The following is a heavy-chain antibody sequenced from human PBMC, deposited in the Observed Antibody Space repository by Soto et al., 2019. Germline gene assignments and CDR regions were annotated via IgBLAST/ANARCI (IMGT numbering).Heavy chain of an antibody. J-gene: IGHJ4*02. V-gene: IGHV3-23*01. D-gene: IGHD1-20*01. CDR3: AYISTPFDY. CDR2: ISGSGGSK. CDR1: GFTFSSYA. Sequence: EVQLLESGGGLVQPGGSLRLSCAASGFTFSSYAMSWVRQAPGKGLEWVSAISGSGGSKYYADSVKGRFTISRDNSKNKLYLQRNSQRAEDKAVYYCAYISTPFDYWGQGTLVTVSS.